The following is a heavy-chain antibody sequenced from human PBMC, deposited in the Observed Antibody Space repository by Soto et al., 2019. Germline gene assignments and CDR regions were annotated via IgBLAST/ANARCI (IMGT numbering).Heavy chain of an antibody. Sequence: QVRLVESGGGVVQPGRSLRLSCAASGFNFGVFGMHWVRQAPGKGLEWLSVLSYEGSEEYYADSVRGRFTISRDNSKNTLFLQMDSLRVEDTGVYYCALTRRSSLLEVAGPGFEYWGQGTRVTVS. V-gene: IGHV3-30*03. D-gene: IGHD6-19*01. J-gene: IGHJ4*02. CDR2: LSYEGSEE. CDR1: GFNFGVFG. CDR3: ALTRRSSLLEVAGPGFEY.